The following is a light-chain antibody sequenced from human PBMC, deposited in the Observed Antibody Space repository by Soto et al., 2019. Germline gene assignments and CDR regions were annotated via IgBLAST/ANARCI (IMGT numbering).Light chain of an antibody. CDR2: GAS. J-gene: IGKJ1*01. Sequence: EIVMTQSPATLSVSPGERATLSCRASQSVSSNLAWDQQKPCQSPRLLIYGASTRATGITARFSGSGSGTEFNLQIRSLQSEDFAVYCCQPYNNWPPWTFGQGPKVEIK. CDR1: QSVSSN. V-gene: IGKV3-15*01. CDR3: QPYNNWPPWT.